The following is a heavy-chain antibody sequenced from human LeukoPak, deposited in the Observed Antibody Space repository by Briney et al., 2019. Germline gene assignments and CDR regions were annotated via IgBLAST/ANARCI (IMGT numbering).Heavy chain of an antibody. Sequence: ASVKVSCKASGYTFTGYYMHWVRQAPGQGLEWMGWINPNSGGTNYAQKFQGRVTMTRDTSISTAYMELSRLRSDDTAVYYCARAHDYSNYYYYYGMDVWGQGTTVTVSS. J-gene: IGHJ6*02. CDR2: INPNSGGT. D-gene: IGHD4-11*01. V-gene: IGHV1-2*02. CDR3: ARAHDYSNYYYYYGMDV. CDR1: GYTFTGYY.